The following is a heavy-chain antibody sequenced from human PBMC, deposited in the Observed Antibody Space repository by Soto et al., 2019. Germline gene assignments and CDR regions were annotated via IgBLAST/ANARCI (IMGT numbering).Heavy chain of an antibody. CDR1: GLSVSNNH. V-gene: IGHV3-53*01. D-gene: IGHD1-1*01. CDR3: AGRLTTAASLDY. Sequence: VQLVESGGGLIQPGGSLRLSCAASGLSVSNNHMTWVRQAPGKGLEWVSLNADSVKGRFTISRDNSRNPLYLQMNSLRAWGTAIYYCAGRLTTAASLDYWGQGTLVTVSS. J-gene: IGHJ4*02.